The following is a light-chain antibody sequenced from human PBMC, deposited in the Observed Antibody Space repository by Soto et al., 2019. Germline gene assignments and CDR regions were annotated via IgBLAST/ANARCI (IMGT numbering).Light chain of an antibody. V-gene: IGKV3-20*01. CDR1: QSVSSSY. CDR3: QQYGSSP. Sequence: EIVLTQSPGTLSLSPGERATLSCRASQSVSSSYLAWYQQKPGQAPRLLIYGASSRATGIPDRFSGSGSGTDFRLTISRLEPEDFAVYYCQQYGSSPFGGGTKVEIK. CDR2: GAS. J-gene: IGKJ4*01.